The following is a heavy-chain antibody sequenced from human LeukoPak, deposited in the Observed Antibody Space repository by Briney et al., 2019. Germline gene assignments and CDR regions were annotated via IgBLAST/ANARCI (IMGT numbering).Heavy chain of an antibody. J-gene: IGHJ3*02. CDR2: ITSGGST. Sequence: GGSLRLSCAVSGFTVRNNFMSWVRQAPGTGVEWVSVITSGGSTYYADSVKGRFTISRHNSKNTLYLEMNSLRAEDTAVYYCARLTKLHAFDICGQGTMVTVSS. V-gene: IGHV3-53*04. CDR1: GFTVRNNF. D-gene: IGHD1-26*01. CDR3: ARLTKLHAFDI.